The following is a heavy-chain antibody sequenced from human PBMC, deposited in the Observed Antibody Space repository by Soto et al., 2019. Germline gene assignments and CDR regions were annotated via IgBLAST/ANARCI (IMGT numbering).Heavy chain of an antibody. CDR3: ARTTYYDGSRFDP. V-gene: IGHV4-31*03. D-gene: IGHD3-10*01. J-gene: IGHJ5*02. Sequence: QVQLQESGPGLVKPSQTLSLTCTVSGGSISSGGYYWSWIRQHPGKGLEWIGYIYHSGDTYYNPSLKSRVTISVDTSKNQFSLKLSSVTAADTAVYYCARTTYYDGSRFDPWGQGTLVTVSS. CDR1: GGSISSGGYY. CDR2: IYHSGDT.